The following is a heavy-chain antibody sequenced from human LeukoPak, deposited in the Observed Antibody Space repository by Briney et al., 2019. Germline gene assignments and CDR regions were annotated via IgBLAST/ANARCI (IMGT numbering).Heavy chain of an antibody. V-gene: IGHV3-30*18. D-gene: IGHD3-9*01. CDR3: AKDSYYDILTGYYGYYYYGMDV. J-gene: IGHJ6*02. CDR2: ISYDGSNK. Sequence: GGSLRLSCAASGFTFSSYGMHWVRQAPGKGLEWVAAISYDGSNKYYADSVKGRFTISRDNSKNTLYLQMNSLRAEDTAVYYCAKDSYYDILTGYYGYYYYGMDVWGQGTTVTVSS. CDR1: GFTFSSYG.